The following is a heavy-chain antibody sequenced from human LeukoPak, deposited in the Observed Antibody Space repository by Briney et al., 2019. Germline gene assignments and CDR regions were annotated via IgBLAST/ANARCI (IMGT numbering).Heavy chain of an antibody. V-gene: IGHV3-21*01. CDR2: ISSRSSYI. Sequence: GGSLRLSCAVSGFTFSSYSMNWVRQAPGKGLEWVSSISSRSSYIYYADSVKGRFTNSRDNARNSLYMQMNSLRAEDTAVYYCARGLVELDNWGQGTLVTVSS. D-gene: IGHD1-1*01. J-gene: IGHJ4*02. CDR1: GFTFSSYS. CDR3: ARGLVELDN.